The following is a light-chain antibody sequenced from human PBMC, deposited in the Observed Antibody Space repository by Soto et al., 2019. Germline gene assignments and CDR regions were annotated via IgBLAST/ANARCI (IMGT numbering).Light chain of an antibody. CDR3: MQGTPWPWT. J-gene: IGKJ1*01. V-gene: IGKV2-30*02. CDR2: EVS. Sequence: DVVMTQSPLSLPVTLGQPASISCRSSYSLIHSDGDTYLSWFQQRPGQSPRRLIYEVSNRDAGVPDRFSGSGSGTDFTLKISRVEAEDVGMYYCMQGTPWPWTFGQGTEVEIK. CDR1: YSLIHSDGDTY.